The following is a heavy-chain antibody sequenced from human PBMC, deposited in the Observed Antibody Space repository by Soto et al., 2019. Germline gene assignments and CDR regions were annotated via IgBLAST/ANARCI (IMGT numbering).Heavy chain of an antibody. CDR1: GGTFSSYA. J-gene: IGHJ5*02. CDR2: IIPIFGTA. D-gene: IGHD1-7*01. V-gene: IGHV1-69*13. CDR3: ARVAWNYDLAWFDP. Sequence: SVKVSCKASGGTFSSYAISWVRQAPGQGLEWMGGIIPIFGTANYAQKFQGRVTITADESTSTAYMELSSLRSEDTAVYYCARVAWNYDLAWFDPWGQGTVVTVSS.